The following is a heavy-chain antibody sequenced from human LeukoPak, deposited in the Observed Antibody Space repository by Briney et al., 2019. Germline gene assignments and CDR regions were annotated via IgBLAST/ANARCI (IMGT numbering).Heavy chain of an antibody. Sequence: ASVKVSCKASGYTFTSYYMHWVRQAPGQGLEWMGIINPSGGSASYAQKFQGRVTMTRDTSTSTVYMQLSSLRSEDTAVYYCARPYSGSYYAFDIWGQGTMVTVSS. D-gene: IGHD1-26*01. V-gene: IGHV1-46*01. CDR2: INPSGGSA. CDR1: GYTFTSYY. CDR3: ARPYSGSYYAFDI. J-gene: IGHJ3*02.